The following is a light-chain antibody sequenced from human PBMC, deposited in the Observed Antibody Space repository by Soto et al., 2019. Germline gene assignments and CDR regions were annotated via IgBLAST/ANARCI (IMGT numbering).Light chain of an antibody. CDR3: QQYNNWPPWT. CDR1: QAVSSN. V-gene: IGKV3D-15*01. Sequence: TQSPGTLSSSPGERATLSCRASQAVSSNYLAWYQQKPGQAPRLLISGASGRATGVPDRFSGSGSGTEFTLTISSLQSEDFALYYCQQYNNWPPWTFGQGTKVDIK. J-gene: IGKJ1*01. CDR2: GAS.